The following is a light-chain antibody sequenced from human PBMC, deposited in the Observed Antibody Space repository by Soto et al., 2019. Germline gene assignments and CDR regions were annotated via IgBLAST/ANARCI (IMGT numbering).Light chain of an antibody. CDR1: SSDVGGYNY. CDR2: EVS. J-gene: IGLJ2*01. CDR3: SSYTGYNTVL. Sequence: QSALTQPASVSGSPGQSITISCTGTSSDVGGYNYVSWYQQHPGKAPKLMIYEVSNRPSGVSNRFSGSKSGNTASLTISGLQAEDEADYYCSSYTGYNTVLFGGGTQLTV. V-gene: IGLV2-14*01.